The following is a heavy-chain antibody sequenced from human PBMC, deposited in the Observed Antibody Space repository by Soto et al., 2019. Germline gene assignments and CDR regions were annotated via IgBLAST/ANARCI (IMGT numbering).Heavy chain of an antibody. Sequence: ASVKVSCKASGYTFTGYYMHWVRQAPGQGLEWMGWINPNSGGTNYAQKFQGWVTMTRDTSISTAYMELSRLRSDDTAVCYCAQTDRRDGYKFDYWGQGTLVTVSS. V-gene: IGHV1-2*04. CDR1: GYTFTGYY. J-gene: IGHJ4*02. CDR3: AQTDRRDGYKFDY. D-gene: IGHD5-12*01. CDR2: INPNSGGT.